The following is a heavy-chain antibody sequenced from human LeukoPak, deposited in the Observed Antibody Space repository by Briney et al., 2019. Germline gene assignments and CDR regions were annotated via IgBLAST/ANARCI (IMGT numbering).Heavy chain of an antibody. V-gene: IGHV3-33*06. CDR3: AKGTQRAAMDYMDV. Sequence: PGGSLRLSCAASGFTFSSYGMHWVRQAPGKGLEWVAVIWYDGSNKYYADSVKGRFTISRDNSKNTLYLQMNSLRAEDTAVYYCAKGTQRAAMDYMDVWSKGTTVTVSS. J-gene: IGHJ6*03. CDR2: IWYDGSNK. D-gene: IGHD5-18*01. CDR1: GFTFSSYG.